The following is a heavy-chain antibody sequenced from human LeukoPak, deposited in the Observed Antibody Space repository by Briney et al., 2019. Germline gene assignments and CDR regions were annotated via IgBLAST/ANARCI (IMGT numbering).Heavy chain of an antibody. D-gene: IGHD5-24*01. J-gene: IGHJ4*02. Sequence: ASVTVSCKDSGGSAISYATCWVRQAPGQGLEWMGGIIPIFGTANYAQTFQGRVTITADESTSTAYMELSSLRAEDTAVYYCARDRAHRDGYEKILDYWGQGTLVTVSS. CDR2: IIPIFGTA. CDR3: ARDRAHRDGYEKILDY. V-gene: IGHV1-69*13. CDR1: GGSAISYA.